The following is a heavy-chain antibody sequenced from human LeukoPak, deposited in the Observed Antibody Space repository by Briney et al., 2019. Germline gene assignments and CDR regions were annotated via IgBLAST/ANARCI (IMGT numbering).Heavy chain of an antibody. CDR2: INSDGSST. J-gene: IGHJ3*02. CDR3: AKDQDSRGYYRSQTFDI. CDR1: GFTFSSYW. V-gene: IGHV3-74*01. D-gene: IGHD3-22*01. Sequence: GGSLRLSCAASGFTFSSYWMHWVRQAPGKGLVWVSRINSDGSSTSYADSVKGRFTISRDNAKNTLYLQMNSLRAEDTALYYCAKDQDSRGYYRSQTFDIWGQGTMVTVSS.